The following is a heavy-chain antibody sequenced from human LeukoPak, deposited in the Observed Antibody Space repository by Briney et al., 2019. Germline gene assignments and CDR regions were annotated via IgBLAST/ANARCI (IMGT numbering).Heavy chain of an antibody. CDR1: GFTFDDYA. CDR2: ISWNSGSI. D-gene: IGHD6-13*01. J-gene: IGHJ3*02. V-gene: IGHV3-9*03. CDR3: AKGRYSSSWSPAFDI. Sequence: GGSLRLSCAASGFTFDDYAMHWVRQAPGKGLEWVSGISWNSGSIGYADSVKGRFTISRDNAKNSLYLQMNSLRAEDMALYYCAKGRYSSSWSPAFDIWGQGTMVTVSS.